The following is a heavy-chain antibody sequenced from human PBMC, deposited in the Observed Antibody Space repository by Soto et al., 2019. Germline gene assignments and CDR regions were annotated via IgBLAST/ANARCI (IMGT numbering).Heavy chain of an antibody. J-gene: IGHJ3*02. CDR3: ARVVVVAALIAFDI. V-gene: IGHV4-4*02. Sequence: QVQLQESGPGLVKPSGTLSLTCAVSSGSISSSNWWSWVRQPPGKGLEWIGEIYRSGSTNYNQSLKSRVTISVDKSKNQFSLKLSSVTAADTAVYYCARVVVVAALIAFDIWGQGTIVTVSS. CDR1: SGSISSSNW. D-gene: IGHD2-15*01. CDR2: IYRSGST.